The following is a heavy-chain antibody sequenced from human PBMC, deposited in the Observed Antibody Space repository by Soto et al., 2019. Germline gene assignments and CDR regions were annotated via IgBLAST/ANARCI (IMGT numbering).Heavy chain of an antibody. J-gene: IGHJ4*02. CDR1: GVSISSGNW. Sequence: QVKLQESGPGLATPSGTLSLTCAVSGVSISSGNWWTWVRQTPQRGLEYIGEIFHDGTANYYPSFERLVAISVDTSKNQFSLNLTSVTAADTAIYFCARLVYDTRLNYMYFDFWGQGALVTVSS. CDR3: ARLVYDTRLNYMYFDF. V-gene: IGHV4-4*02. D-gene: IGHD2-8*01. CDR2: IFHDGTA.